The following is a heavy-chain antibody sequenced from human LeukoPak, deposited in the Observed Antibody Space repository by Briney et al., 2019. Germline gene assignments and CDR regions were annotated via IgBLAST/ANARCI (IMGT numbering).Heavy chain of an antibody. CDR3: AKVSAGTLDY. CDR1: GFTFTLYA. D-gene: IGHD6-13*01. CDR2: ISGTGGST. V-gene: IGHV3-23*01. J-gene: IGHJ4*02. Sequence: GGSLRLSCAASGFTFTLYAMSWVRQAPGKGLEWVSGISGTGGSTYYADSVQGRFTISRDNSKNMLYLQMNSLRAGDTAVYYCAKVSAGTLDYWGQGTLVTVSS.